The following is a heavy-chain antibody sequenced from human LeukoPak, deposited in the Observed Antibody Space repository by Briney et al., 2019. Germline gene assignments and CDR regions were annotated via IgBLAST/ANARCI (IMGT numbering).Heavy chain of an antibody. CDR2: INHSGST. D-gene: IGHD3-16*01. J-gene: IGHJ5*02. Sequence: SETLSLTCAVYGGSFSGYYWSWIRQPPGKGLEWIGEINHSGSTNSNPSLKSRVTILVDTSKNQFSLKLSSVTAADTAVYYCARRGPYDYPSYWFDPWGQGFLVTVYS. CDR3: ARRGPYDYPSYWFDP. CDR1: GGSFSGYY. V-gene: IGHV4-34*01.